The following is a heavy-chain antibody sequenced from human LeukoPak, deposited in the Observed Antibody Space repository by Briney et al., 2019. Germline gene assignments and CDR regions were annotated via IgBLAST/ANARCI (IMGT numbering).Heavy chain of an antibody. J-gene: IGHJ6*02. V-gene: IGHV5-51*01. CDR1: GYTFTNYW. Sequence: PGESLKISCKGSGYTFTNYWIGWVRQMRGKGLEWMGIIFPGDSDTRYSPSFQGQVTISVDKSISTAYLQWSSLKASDTAIYYCARHHCTSTSCYPYYYYAMEVWGPGTKVTVSS. D-gene: IGHD2-2*01. CDR2: IFPGDSDT. CDR3: ARHHCTSTSCYPYYYYAMEV.